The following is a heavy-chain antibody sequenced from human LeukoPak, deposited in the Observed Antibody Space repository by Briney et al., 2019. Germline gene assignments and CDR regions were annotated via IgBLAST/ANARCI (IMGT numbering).Heavy chain of an antibody. CDR2: ISSNGGST. J-gene: IGHJ4*02. CDR1: GFPFSSFA. D-gene: IGHD2-2*01. CDR3: ARSCSTTNCYAEY. Sequence: GPLEPSFDALGFPFSSFAMQGVPPAPGKGLGCVSAISSNGGSTYYANSVKGRFTISRDNSKNTLYLQMGSLRAEDMAVYYCARSCSTTNCYAEYWGQGTLVTVSS. V-gene: IGHV3-64*01.